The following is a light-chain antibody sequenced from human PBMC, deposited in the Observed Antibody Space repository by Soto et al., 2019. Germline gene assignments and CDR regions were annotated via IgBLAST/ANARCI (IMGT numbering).Light chain of an antibody. CDR3: QQSYSTPIFT. V-gene: IGKV1-39*01. CDR1: QSISSY. CDR2: AAS. J-gene: IGKJ3*01. Sequence: DIQMTQSPSSLSASVGDRVTITCRASQSISSYLNWYQQKPVKAPKFLIYAASSLQSGVPSRFSGSGSGTDFTLTISSLQPEDFVTYYCQQSYSTPIFTFGPGTKVDIK.